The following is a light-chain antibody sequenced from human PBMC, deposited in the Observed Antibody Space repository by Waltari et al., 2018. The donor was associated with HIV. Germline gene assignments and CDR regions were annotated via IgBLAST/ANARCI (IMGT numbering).Light chain of an antibody. CDR3: NARDTSGNHQV. J-gene: IGLJ2*01. Sequence: SSELTQDPAVSVALGQTVRITCQGDSLRSYYASWYQQKPGQAPVLVIYGKNTRPSGIPDRFSASSSGTTASLTSSGAQAEDEADYYCNARDTSGNHQVFGGGTTLTVL. CDR2: GKN. CDR1: SLRSYY. V-gene: IGLV3-19*01.